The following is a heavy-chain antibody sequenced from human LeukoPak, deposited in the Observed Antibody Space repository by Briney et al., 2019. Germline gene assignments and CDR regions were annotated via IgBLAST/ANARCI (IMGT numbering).Heavy chain of an antibody. V-gene: IGHV4-39*01. D-gene: IGHD6-13*01. CDR3: ARHQHSSSWYSPFDY. CDR2: IYYSGST. J-gene: IGHJ4*02. Sequence: SETLSLTCTVSGVSISSSSYYWAWIRQSPGKGLEWIANIYYSGSTYYNPSLNSRVTISVDTSKNQFSLKLSSVTAADTAVYYCARHQHSSSWYSPFDYWGQGILVTVSS. CDR1: GVSISSSSYY.